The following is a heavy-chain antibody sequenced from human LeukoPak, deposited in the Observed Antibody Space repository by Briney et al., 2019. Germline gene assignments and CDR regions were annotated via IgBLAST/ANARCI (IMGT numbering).Heavy chain of an antibody. V-gene: IGHV3-15*01. Sequence: PGGSLRLSCAASGFTFSNAWMSWVRQAPGKGLEWVGRIKSKTDGGTTDYAAPVKGRFTISRDDSKNTLYLQMNSLRAEDTAVYYCAKDPTTTVRGYFDSWGQGTLVTVSS. CDR2: IKSKTDGGTT. J-gene: IGHJ4*02. D-gene: IGHD4-11*01. CDR3: AKDPTTTVRGYFDS. CDR1: GFTFSNAW.